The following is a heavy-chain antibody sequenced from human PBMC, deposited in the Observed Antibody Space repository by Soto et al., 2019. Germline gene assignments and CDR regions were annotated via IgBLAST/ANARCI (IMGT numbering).Heavy chain of an antibody. CDR3: TTDPPGSRRYFDY. D-gene: IGHD3-10*01. CDR2: IKSKTDGGTT. CDR1: GFTFSNAW. Sequence: EVQLVESGGGLVKPGGSLRLSCAASGFTFSNAWMSWVRQAPGKGLEWVGRIKSKTDGGTTDYAAPVKGRFTISRDDSKNTLYLQMNSLKTEDTAVYYCTTDPPGSRRYFDYWGQGTLVTVSP. V-gene: IGHV3-15*01. J-gene: IGHJ4*02.